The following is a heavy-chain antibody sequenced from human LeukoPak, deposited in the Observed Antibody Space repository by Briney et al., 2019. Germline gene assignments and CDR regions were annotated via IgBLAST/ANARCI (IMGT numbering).Heavy chain of an antibody. J-gene: IGHJ4*02. V-gene: IGHV3-20*04. CDR3: ARAQTYGDSRLLLDY. CDR2: INWNGGST. CDR1: GFTLGNYG. Sequence: GGSLRLSCAASGFTLGNYGMSWVRQAPGKGLEWVSGINWNGGSTGYADSVEGRFTISRDNAKNSQYLQMNSLRVEDTALYYCARAQTYGDSRLLLDYWGQGNLVTVSS. D-gene: IGHD2-21*02.